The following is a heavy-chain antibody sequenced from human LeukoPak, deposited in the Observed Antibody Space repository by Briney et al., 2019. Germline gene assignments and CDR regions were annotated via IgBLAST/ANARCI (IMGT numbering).Heavy chain of an antibody. CDR3: ARDGFGTGSN. D-gene: IGHD3-16*01. V-gene: IGHV3-30*04. Sequence: GGSLRLSCAASGFTLSTYAIHWVRQAPGKGLEWVAVMSYDGNNKYYADSVKGRFTISRDNSKNTLYLQMNTLRADDTAVYYCARDGFGTGSNWGQGTLVTVSS. J-gene: IGHJ4*02. CDR1: GFTLSTYA. CDR2: MSYDGNNK.